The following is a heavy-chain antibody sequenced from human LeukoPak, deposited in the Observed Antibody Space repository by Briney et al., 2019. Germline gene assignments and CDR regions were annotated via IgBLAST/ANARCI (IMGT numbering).Heavy chain of an antibody. CDR2: INPSGGST. CDR1: GYTFIGYY. D-gene: IGHD1-26*01. Sequence: GCSVKVSCKASGYTFIGYYMHWVRQAPGQGLEWMGIINPSGGSTSYAQKLQGRLTMTRDTPTSTVYMELSSLRSEHTAVYYCALWELRNDAFDSWGQGTMVTVSS. V-gene: IGHV1-46*03. CDR3: ALWELRNDAFDS. J-gene: IGHJ3*02.